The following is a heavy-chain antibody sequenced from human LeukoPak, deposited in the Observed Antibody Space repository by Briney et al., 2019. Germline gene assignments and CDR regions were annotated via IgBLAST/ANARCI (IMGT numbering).Heavy chain of an antibody. J-gene: IGHJ4*02. CDR2: INSNGGST. Sequence: GGSLRLSCSASGFTFWNYAMHWLRQARGKGLEFISSINSNGGSTYYADSVKGRYLISRDNSKNTLYLQMSSLRAEDTAVFYCVKSGYSTLSDVGYWGLGTRVTVSS. V-gene: IGHV3-64D*09. D-gene: IGHD5-12*01. CDR3: VKSGYSTLSDVGY. CDR1: GFTFWNYA.